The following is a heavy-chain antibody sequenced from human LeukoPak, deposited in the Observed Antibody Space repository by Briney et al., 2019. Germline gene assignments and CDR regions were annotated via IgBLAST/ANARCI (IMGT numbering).Heavy chain of an antibody. CDR3: ARDREYSGNYWVYFDY. CDR1: GGSISNNN. J-gene: IGHJ4*02. CDR2: IYTSGST. V-gene: IGHV4-4*07. Sequence: SETLSLTCTVSGGSISNNNWSWIWQPARKGLGWIWRIYTSGSTNYNPTLNSRLTMSVDTTKNQFSLKLSSVTAADTAVYYCARDREYSGNYWVYFDYWGQGTLVTVSS. D-gene: IGHD1-26*01.